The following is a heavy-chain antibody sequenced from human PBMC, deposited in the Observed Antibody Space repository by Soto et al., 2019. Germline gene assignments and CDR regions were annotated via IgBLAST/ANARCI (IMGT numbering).Heavy chain of an antibody. CDR2: IYYSGST. J-gene: IGHJ4*02. CDR3: ARRYGGNFDY. Sequence: PSETLSLTCSVSGGSLSSYYLSWIRQPPGKGLEWIGYIYYSGSTNYNPSLKSRVTISVDTSKNQFSLKLSSVTAADTAVYYCARRYGGNFDYWGQGTLVTVSS. CDR1: GGSLSSYY. V-gene: IGHV4-59*01. D-gene: IGHD1-26*01.